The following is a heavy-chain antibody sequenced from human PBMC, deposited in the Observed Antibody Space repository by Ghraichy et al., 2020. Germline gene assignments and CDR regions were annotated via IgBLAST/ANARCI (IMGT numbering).Heavy chain of an antibody. CDR2: VYSDGSRI. CDR3: ARDGLYGGDWFDAFDL. Sequence: GGSLRLSCGASGFSFSNYLIHWVRQAPGKGLVWVSRVYSDGSRIGYADSVKGRFTISRDNAKNTVYLQMNSLSAEDTALYYCARDGLYGGDWFDAFDLWGQGKMVTVYS. CDR1: GFSFSNYL. D-gene: IGHD2-21*02. V-gene: IGHV3-74*01. J-gene: IGHJ3*01.